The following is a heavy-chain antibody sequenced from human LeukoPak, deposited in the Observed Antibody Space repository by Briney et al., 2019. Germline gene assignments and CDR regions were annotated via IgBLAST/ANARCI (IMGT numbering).Heavy chain of an antibody. CDR3: ARASGPFDY. CDR1: GFTFSSYA. V-gene: IGHV3-33*08. D-gene: IGHD2-15*01. J-gene: IGHJ4*02. Sequence: PGGSLRLSCAASGFTFSSYAMHWVRQAPGKGLEWVAVIWYDGSNKYYADSVKGRFTISRDNSKNTLYLQMNSLRAEDTAVYSCARASGPFDYWGQGTLVTVSS. CDR2: IWYDGSNK.